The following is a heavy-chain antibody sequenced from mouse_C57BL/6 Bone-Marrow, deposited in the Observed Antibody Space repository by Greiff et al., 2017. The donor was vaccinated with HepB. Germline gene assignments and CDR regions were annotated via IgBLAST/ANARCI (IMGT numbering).Heavy chain of an antibody. CDR1: GYTFTSYD. CDR3: ARWGAITTVYYFDY. V-gene: IGHV1-85*01. Sequence: QVQLQQSGPELVKPGASVKISCKASGYTFTSYDINWVKQRPGQGLEWIGWIYPRDGSTKYNEKFKGKATLTVGTSSSTAYMELHSLTSEDSAVYFCARWGAITTVYYFDYWGQGTTLTVSS. D-gene: IGHD1-1*01. CDR2: IYPRDGST. J-gene: IGHJ2*01.